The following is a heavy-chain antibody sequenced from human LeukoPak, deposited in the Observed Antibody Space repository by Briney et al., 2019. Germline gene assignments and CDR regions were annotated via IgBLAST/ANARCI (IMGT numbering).Heavy chain of an antibody. D-gene: IGHD1-26*01. CDR2: IYPSDSGT. V-gene: IGHV5-51*01. Sequence: GESLKISCKGSGYSFTSYWIGWVRQMPGKGLEWMGIIYPSDSGTRYSPSFQGQVTISADKSINTAYLQWSSLKASDTAMYFCARRGDSGSYWSFDFWGQGTLVTVSS. CDR1: GYSFTSYW. J-gene: IGHJ4*02. CDR3: ARRGDSGSYWSFDF.